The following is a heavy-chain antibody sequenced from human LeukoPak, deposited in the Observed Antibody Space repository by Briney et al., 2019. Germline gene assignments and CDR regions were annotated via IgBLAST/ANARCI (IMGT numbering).Heavy chain of an antibody. J-gene: IGHJ4*02. Sequence: GGSLRLSCAASGFTFSDYYMSWIRQAPGKGLEWVAVISYDGSNKYYADSVKGRFTISRDNSKNTLYLQMNSLRAEDTAVYYCARARIDSSSSGGFDYWGQGALVTVSS. CDR1: GFTFSDYY. CDR2: ISYDGSNK. CDR3: ARARIDSSSSGGFDY. D-gene: IGHD6-6*01. V-gene: IGHV3-30-3*01.